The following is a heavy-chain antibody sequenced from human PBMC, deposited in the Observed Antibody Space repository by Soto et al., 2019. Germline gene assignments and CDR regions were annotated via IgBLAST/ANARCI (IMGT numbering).Heavy chain of an antibody. Sequence: GASVKVSCKDSGYTFTIYGISCVLQAPGQWLEWMGWISAYNGNTNYAQKLQGRVTMTTDTSTSTAYMELRSLRSDDTAVYYCASTGDLNWFDPWGQGTLVTVSS. CDR3: ASTGDLNWFDP. V-gene: IGHV1-18*04. J-gene: IGHJ5*02. D-gene: IGHD7-27*01. CDR1: GYTFTIYG. CDR2: ISAYNGNT.